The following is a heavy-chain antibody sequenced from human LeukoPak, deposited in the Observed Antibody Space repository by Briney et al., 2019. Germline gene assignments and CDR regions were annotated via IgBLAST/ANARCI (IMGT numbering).Heavy chain of an antibody. CDR2: ISSVGSMI. V-gene: IGHV3-48*03. CDR3: ARVGSSWVTIDS. D-gene: IGHD6-13*01. J-gene: IGHJ4*02. Sequence: GGSLRLSCAASGFTFDTFDDYGMSWVRQAPGKGLEWLSYISSVGSMIYYADSVKGRFTISRDNAKNSLYLQMNSLRAVDTAVYYCARVGSSWVTIDSWGQGTLVTVSS. CDR1: GFTFDTFD.